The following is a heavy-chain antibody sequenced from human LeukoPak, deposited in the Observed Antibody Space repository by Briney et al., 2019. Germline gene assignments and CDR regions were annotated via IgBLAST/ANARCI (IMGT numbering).Heavy chain of an antibody. V-gene: IGHV3-48*03. CDR1: GFTFSSYE. CDR3: ARSGLPGIAVAADFDY. CDR2: ITSSGSII. J-gene: IGHJ4*02. Sequence: GGSLRLSCAASGFTFSSYEMNWVRQAPGKGLEWVSYITSSGSIIYYADSVKGRFTISRDNAKNSLFLQMNNLRAEDTAVYYCARSGLPGIAVAADFDYWGQGTLVTVSS. D-gene: IGHD6-19*01.